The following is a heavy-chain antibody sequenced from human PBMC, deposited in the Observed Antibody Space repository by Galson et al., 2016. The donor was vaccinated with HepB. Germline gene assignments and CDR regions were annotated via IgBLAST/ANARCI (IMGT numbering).Heavy chain of an antibody. CDR2: VTSGDTT. V-gene: IGHV3-23*01. D-gene: IGHD3-10*01. CDR3: ARSDYFGSGNYEF. Sequence: SLRLSCAASGFTFDNYVMNWVRQAPGKGLEWVALVTSGDTTYYADAVKGRFTIFRDNSRNTVSLQMTSLRVKDTAVYYCARSDYFGSGNYEFWGQGSLVVVSS. J-gene: IGHJ4*02. CDR1: GFTFDNYV.